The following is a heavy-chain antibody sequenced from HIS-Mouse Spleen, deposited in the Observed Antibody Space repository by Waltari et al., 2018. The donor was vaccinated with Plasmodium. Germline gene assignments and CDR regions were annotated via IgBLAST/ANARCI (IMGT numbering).Heavy chain of an antibody. Sequence: QVQLQQWGAGLLKPSETLSLPCAVYGGSFSGYYWSGVRQPPGKGLGWIGEIKHSGRTNYNPSLKSRVTISVDTSKNQFSLKLSSVTAADTAVYYCASSGSGSYYYWGQGTLVTVSS. CDR3: ASSGSGSYYY. J-gene: IGHJ4*02. D-gene: IGHD3-10*01. CDR1: GGSFSGYY. V-gene: IGHV4-34*01. CDR2: IKHSGRT.